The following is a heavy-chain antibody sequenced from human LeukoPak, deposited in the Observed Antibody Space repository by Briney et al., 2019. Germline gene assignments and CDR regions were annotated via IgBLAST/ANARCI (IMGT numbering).Heavy chain of an antibody. CDR2: INHSGGT. Sequence: SETLSLTCAVYGGSFSGYYWSWIRQPPGKGLEWIGEINHSGGTNYNPSLKSRVTISVDTSKNQFSLKLSSVTAADTAVYYCARGTDFYGSGSYYKDYWGQGTLVTVSS. J-gene: IGHJ4*02. CDR1: GGSFSGYY. V-gene: IGHV4-34*01. CDR3: ARGTDFYGSGSYYKDY. D-gene: IGHD3-10*01.